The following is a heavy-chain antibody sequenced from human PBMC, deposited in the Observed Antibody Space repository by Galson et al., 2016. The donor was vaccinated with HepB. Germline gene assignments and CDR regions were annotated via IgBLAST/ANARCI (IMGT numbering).Heavy chain of an antibody. J-gene: IGHJ2*01. CDR2: IIPIFGTP. D-gene: IGHD6-19*01. Sequence: SVKVSCKASGDSFNSYTITWVRQAPGQGLECMGGIIPIFGTPNYAQRFQDRVTITADKPTSTVYMELRSLRSDDTAAYYCARDMFFGSVAATGLDLWGRGTLVTVSS. V-gene: IGHV1-69*06. CDR3: ARDMFFGSVAATGLDL. CDR1: GDSFNSYT.